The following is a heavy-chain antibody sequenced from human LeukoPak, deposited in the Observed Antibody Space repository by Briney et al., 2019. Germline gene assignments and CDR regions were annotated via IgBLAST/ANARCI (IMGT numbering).Heavy chain of an antibody. CDR1: GGSISGYY. V-gene: IGHV4-59*01. D-gene: IGHD2-15*01. CDR2: IYSSGGT. Sequence: PSETLSLTCSVSGGSISGYYWSWIRQPPGKGLEWIGYIYSSGGTNYNPFLKSRVTISLDTSKNQFSLRLSSVTAADTAVYYCARDFCSGGSCYSYFHYWGQGTLVTVSS. J-gene: IGHJ4*02. CDR3: ARDFCSGGSCYSYFHY.